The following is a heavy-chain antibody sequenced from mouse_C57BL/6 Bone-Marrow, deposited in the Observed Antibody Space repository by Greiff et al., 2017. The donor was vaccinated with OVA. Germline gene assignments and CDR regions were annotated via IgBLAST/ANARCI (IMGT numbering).Heavy chain of an antibody. CDR1: GFTFSSYT. CDR2: ISGGGGNT. Sequence: EVQRVESGGGLVKPGGSLKLSCAASGFTFSSYTMSWVRQTPEKRLEWVATISGGGGNTYYPDSVKGRFTISRDNAKNTLYLQMSSLRSEDTALYYCARRGRPWYFDVWGTGTTVTVSS. J-gene: IGHJ1*03. CDR3: ARRGRPWYFDV. V-gene: IGHV5-9*01.